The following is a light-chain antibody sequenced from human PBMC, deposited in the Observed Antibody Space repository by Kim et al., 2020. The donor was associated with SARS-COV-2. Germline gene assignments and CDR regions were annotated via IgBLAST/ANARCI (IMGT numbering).Light chain of an antibody. J-gene: IGLJ3*02. Sequence: GQSITLSCTGTSRDIGAYTYVSWYQQHPGKAPKLLIYDVNTRPSGVSNRFSGSKSGNTASLTISGLQAEDEADYYCSSFTSSTTWVFGGGTQLTVL. CDR3: SSFTSSTTWV. V-gene: IGLV2-14*04. CDR2: DVN. CDR1: SRDIGAYTY.